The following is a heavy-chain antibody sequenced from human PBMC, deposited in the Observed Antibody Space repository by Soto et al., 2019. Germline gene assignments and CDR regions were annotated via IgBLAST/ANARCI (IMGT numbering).Heavy chain of an antibody. J-gene: IGHJ4*02. Sequence: KPSETLSLTCAVYGGSFSGYYWDWIRQPPGKGLEWIGEINPDGATNYTPSLRGRVTISIDTSRNQFSLKLSSVTAADTAVYYCARGRRSDPFFDYWGQGALVTVSS. CDR2: INPDGAT. CDR3: ARGRRSDPFFDY. CDR1: GGSFSGYY. V-gene: IGHV4-34*01.